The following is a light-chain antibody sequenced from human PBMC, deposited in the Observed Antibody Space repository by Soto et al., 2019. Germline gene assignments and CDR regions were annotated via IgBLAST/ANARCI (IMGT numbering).Light chain of an antibody. CDR3: LQDYNYPWT. CDR1: QGISND. Sequence: ALQMTQSPSSLSASVGDRVTITCRASQGISNDLGWYQPQPGTAPKLLIYAASSLQSGVPSRFSGSGSGTDFTLTISSLQPEDFATYYCLQDYNYPWTFGQGTKVDIK. CDR2: AAS. V-gene: IGKV1-6*01. J-gene: IGKJ1*01.